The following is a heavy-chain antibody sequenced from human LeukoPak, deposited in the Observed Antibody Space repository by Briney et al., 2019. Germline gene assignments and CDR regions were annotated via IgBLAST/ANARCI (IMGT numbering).Heavy chain of an antibody. CDR3: ARDGPHYYDTTRVMTAWFAP. J-gene: IGHJ5*02. D-gene: IGHD3-22*01. CDR1: GGSISSGGYY. CDR2: IYYSGST. Sequence: SETLSLTCTVSGGSISSGGYYWSWIRQHPGRGLEWIGQIYYSGSTYYNPSLKSRVTISVDTSKNQFSLKLSSVTAADTAVYYCARDGPHYYDTTRVMTAWFAPWGQGTLVTVSS. V-gene: IGHV4-31*03.